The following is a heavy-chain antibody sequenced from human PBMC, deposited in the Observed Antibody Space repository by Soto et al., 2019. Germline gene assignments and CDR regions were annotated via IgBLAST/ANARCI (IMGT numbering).Heavy chain of an antibody. CDR2: IYYSGST. CDR1: GGSISSGGYY. V-gene: IGHV4-31*03. J-gene: IGHJ6*02. D-gene: IGHD3-3*01. CDR3: ARGDLREGRTIFGVAYYYYYGMDV. Sequence: SETLSLTCTVSGGSISSGGYYWSWIRRHPGKGLEWIGYIYYSGSTYYNPSLKSRVTISVDTSKNQFSLKLSSVTAADTAVYYCARGDLREGRTIFGVAYYYYYGMDVWGQGTTVTVSS.